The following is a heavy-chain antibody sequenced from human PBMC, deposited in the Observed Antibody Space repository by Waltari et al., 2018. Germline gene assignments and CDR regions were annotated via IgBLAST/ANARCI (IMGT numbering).Heavy chain of an antibody. V-gene: IGHV3-30*02. CDR2: IWLDGSDK. CDR1: GFSFSNFG. J-gene: IGHJ4*02. CDR3: AKDAFGNTYLDF. D-gene: IGHD2-2*02. Sequence: QVNLVESGGGVVQPGGSLRLSCATSGFSFSNFGMHWVRQAPGKWREWVALIWLDGSDKFYADSVRGRFTISRDNSARTLYLDMDSLRLDDTAMYYCAKDAFGNTYLDFWGQGTLVTVSS.